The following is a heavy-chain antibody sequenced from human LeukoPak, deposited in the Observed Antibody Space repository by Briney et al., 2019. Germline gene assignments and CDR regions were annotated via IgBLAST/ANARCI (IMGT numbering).Heavy chain of an antibody. V-gene: IGHV4-59*08. D-gene: IGHD5-24*01. CDR1: GFTVSSNY. Sequence: GSLRLSCAASGFTVSSNYMSWVRQPPGKGLEWIAYIYYSGTTNYNPSLKSRVTISVDTFKNRFSLKLNSVTAADTAVYYCARHRDGYDYPLDYWSQGTLVTVSS. J-gene: IGHJ4*02. CDR3: ARHRDGYDYPLDY. CDR2: IYYSGTT.